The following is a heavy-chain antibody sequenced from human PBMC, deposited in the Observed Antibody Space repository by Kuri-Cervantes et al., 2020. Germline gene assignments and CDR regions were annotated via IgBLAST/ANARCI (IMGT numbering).Heavy chain of an antibody. J-gene: IGHJ4*02. D-gene: IGHD2-21*02. CDR1: GGSISRGGYY. CDR2: IYYRGST. CDR3: ARGIVVVTAGAGLGVDY. Sequence: SETLSLTCTVSGGSISRGGYYWSWIRQHPGKGLEWIGYIYYRGSTNYNPSLKSRVTLSVDTSKNQFSLKLSSVTAADTAVYYCARGIVVVTAGAGLGVDYWGQGTLVTVSS. V-gene: IGHV4-61*08.